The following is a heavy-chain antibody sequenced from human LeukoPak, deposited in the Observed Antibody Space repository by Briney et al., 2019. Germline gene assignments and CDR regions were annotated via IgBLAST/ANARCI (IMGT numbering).Heavy chain of an antibody. Sequence: SGGSLRLSCAASGFTFSSYSMNWVRQAPGKGLEWVSYISSSSSTIYYADSVKGRFTISRDNAKNSLYLQMNSLRAEDTAVYYCAGSITMVRGVPNGAFDIWGQGTMVTVSS. CDR2: ISSSSSTI. CDR1: GFTFSSYS. CDR3: AGSITMVRGVPNGAFDI. V-gene: IGHV3-48*01. J-gene: IGHJ3*02. D-gene: IGHD3-10*01.